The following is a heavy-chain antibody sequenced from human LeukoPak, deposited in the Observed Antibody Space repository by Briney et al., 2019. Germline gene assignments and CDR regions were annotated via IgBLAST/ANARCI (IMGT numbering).Heavy chain of an antibody. CDR1: GGSFSGYY. CDR3: ARESNYYDTKPPSY. J-gene: IGHJ4*02. CDR2: IKQDGSEK. V-gene: IGHV3-7*01. D-gene: IGHD3-22*01. Sequence: ETLSLTCAVYGGSFSGYYWSWIRQPPGKGLEWVANIKQDGSEKYYVDSVKGRFTISRDNAKNSLYLQMNSLRAEDTAVYYCARESNYYDTKPPSYWGQGTLVTVSS.